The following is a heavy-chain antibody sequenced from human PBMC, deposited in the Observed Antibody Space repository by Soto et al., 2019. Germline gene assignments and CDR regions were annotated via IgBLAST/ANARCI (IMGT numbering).Heavy chain of an antibody. J-gene: IGHJ5*02. D-gene: IGHD2-8*02. V-gene: IGHV5-51*01. CDR2: IYPGNSKT. CDR1: GYKFATYW. Sequence: PGESLKISCEGSGYKFATYWIAWVRHIRGRGLEWMGIIYPGNSKTIPCPSFQGLVTISADTSLNTPYLLWDSLRASDTDIYYCARGFTGSAGRFDPWGQGTVVTVSS. CDR3: ARGFTGSAGRFDP.